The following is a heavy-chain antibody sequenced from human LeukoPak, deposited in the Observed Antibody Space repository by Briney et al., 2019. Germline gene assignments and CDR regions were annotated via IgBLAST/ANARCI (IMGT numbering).Heavy chain of an antibody. V-gene: IGHV3-48*03. D-gene: IGHD3-22*01. Sequence: PGGSLRLSCAASGFTFSSYEMNWVRQAPGKGLEWVSYISSSGSTIYYADSVKGRFTISRDNAQNSLYLQMNSLRADDTAVYYCAKAPRDYYESSGYYYMDVWGKGTTVTVSS. CDR1: GFTFSSYE. CDR2: ISSSGSTI. J-gene: IGHJ6*03. CDR3: AKAPRDYYESSGYYYMDV.